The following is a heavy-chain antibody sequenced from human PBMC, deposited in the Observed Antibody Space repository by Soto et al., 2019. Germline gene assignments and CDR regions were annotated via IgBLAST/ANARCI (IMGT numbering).Heavy chain of an antibody. J-gene: IGHJ4*02. Sequence: QVQLVQSGAEVKKPGSSVKVSCKASGGTFSSYTISWVRQAPGQGLEWMGRIIPILGIANYAQKFQGRVTINADKSTSTAYMELSSLRSEDTAVYYCARASMVRGGILFDYWGQGTLVTVSS. V-gene: IGHV1-69*02. CDR2: IIPILGIA. CDR3: ARASMVRGGILFDY. CDR1: GGTFSSYT. D-gene: IGHD3-10*01.